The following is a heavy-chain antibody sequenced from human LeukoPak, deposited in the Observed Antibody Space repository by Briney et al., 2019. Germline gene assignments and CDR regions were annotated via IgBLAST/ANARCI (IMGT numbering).Heavy chain of an antibody. CDR1: GLTFSSYS. CDR2: ISSSSSYI. CDR3: ARWVRGSYLGVYFDY. V-gene: IGHV3-21*01. Sequence: PGGSLRLSCAASGLTFSSYSMNWVRQAPGKGLEWVSSISSSSSYIYYADSVKGRFTISRDNAKNSLYLQMNSLRAEDTAVYYCARWVRGSYLGVYFDYWGQGTLVTVSS. J-gene: IGHJ4*02. D-gene: IGHD1-26*01.